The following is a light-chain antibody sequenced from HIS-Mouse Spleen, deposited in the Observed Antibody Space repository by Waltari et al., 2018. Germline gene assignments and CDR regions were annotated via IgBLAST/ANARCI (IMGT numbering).Light chain of an antibody. CDR3: NSRDSSGNHVV. CDR2: DDS. CDR1: NIGSKS. Sequence: SYVLTQPPSVSVAPGKTARITCGGNNIGSKSVHWYQQKPGQAPVLVVYDDSDRPSGLPERFTGSNSGNTATLTISRVEAGDEADYYCNSRDSSGNHVVFGGGTKLTVL. J-gene: IGLJ2*01. V-gene: IGLV3-21*01.